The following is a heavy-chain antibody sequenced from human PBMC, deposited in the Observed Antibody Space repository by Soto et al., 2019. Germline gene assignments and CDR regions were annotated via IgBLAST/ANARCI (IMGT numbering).Heavy chain of an antibody. J-gene: IGHJ6*03. Sequence: GGSLRLSCAASGFTFSSYAMSWVRQAPGKGLEWVSAISGSGGSTYYADSVKGRFTISRDNSKNTLYLQMNSLRAEDTAVYYCAKGGDIVVVVAATPDYMDVWGKGTTVTVSS. CDR3: AKGGDIVVVVAATPDYMDV. V-gene: IGHV3-23*01. CDR1: GFTFSSYA. D-gene: IGHD2-15*01. CDR2: ISGSGGST.